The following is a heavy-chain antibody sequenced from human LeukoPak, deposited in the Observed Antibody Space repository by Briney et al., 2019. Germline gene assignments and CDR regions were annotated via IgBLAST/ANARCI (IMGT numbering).Heavy chain of an antibody. CDR3: ARGRSGTTSGDY. V-gene: IGHV4-38-2*02. CDR1: GYSISSGYY. D-gene: IGHD1-1*01. Sequence: PSETLSLTCTVSGYSISSGYYWGWIRQPPGNGLEWIGSFYDSGNTYYNPSLKSRVTISVDTSKNQFSLKLSSVTAADTAVYYCARGRSGTTSGDYWGQGTLVTVSS. J-gene: IGHJ4*02. CDR2: FYDSGNT.